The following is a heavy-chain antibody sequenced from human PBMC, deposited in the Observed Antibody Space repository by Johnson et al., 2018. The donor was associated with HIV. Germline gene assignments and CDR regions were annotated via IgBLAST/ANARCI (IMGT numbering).Heavy chain of an antibody. V-gene: IGHV3-30*18. CDR1: GFTFSSYW. CDR2: ISYGGNKQ. CDR3: AKEDWNYLLGAFDI. Sequence: QVQLVESGGGLVQPGGSLRLSCAASGFTFSSYWMHWVRQPPGKGLEWVAVISYGGNKQYYVDSVEGRFTISRDNSKNTLYLQMNSLRAEDTAVYYCAKEDWNYLLGAFDIWGQGTMVTVSS. D-gene: IGHD1-7*01. J-gene: IGHJ3*02.